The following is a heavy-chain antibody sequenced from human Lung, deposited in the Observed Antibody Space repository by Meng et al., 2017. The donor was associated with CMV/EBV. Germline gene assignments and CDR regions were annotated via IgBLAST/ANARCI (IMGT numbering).Heavy chain of an antibody. D-gene: IGHD2-8*01. Sequence: GESLKISCAASGFTLSNYAMSWVRQAPGKGLEWVSVIYSGDSSTHYADPVKGRFTISRDNSKNTLYLQMNSLRAEDTAVYYCAKDHMLSYFEDWGQGTLVTVAS. CDR1: GFTLSNYA. J-gene: IGHJ4*02. V-gene: IGHV3-23*03. CDR3: AKDHMLSYFED. CDR2: IYSGDSST.